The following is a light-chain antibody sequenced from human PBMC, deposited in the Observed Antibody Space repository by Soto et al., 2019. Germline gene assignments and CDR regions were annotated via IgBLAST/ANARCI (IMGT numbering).Light chain of an antibody. Sequence: DIPMTQSPSTLSASVGDRVTVTCRASQDISYWLAWYQQKPGKPPNLLVYDASHLKSGVPSRFGGSGGGTEFTLTISSLQPDDSATYYCQQYSTYSNTFGQGTKLEIK. CDR1: QDISYW. V-gene: IGKV1-5*01. J-gene: IGKJ2*01. CDR3: QQYSTYSNT. CDR2: DAS.